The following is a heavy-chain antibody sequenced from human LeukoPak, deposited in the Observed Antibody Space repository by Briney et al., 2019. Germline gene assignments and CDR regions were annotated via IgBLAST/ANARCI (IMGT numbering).Heavy chain of an antibody. D-gene: IGHD1-26*01. Sequence: SETLSLTCTVSGGSISSYYWSWLRQPPGKGLEWIGYIYYSGSTNYNPSLKRRVTISVDTSKNQFSLKLSSVTAADTAVYYCARGSGSYLYYYYYMDVWGKGTTVTVSS. CDR3: ARGSGSYLYYYYYMDV. J-gene: IGHJ6*03. CDR2: IYYSGST. CDR1: GGSISSYY. V-gene: IGHV4-59*01.